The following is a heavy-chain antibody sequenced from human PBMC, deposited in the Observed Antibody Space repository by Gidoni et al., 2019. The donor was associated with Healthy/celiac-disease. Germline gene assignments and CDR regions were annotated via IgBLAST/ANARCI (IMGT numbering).Heavy chain of an antibody. CDR2: INPSGGST. Sequence: QVQLVQSGAEVKKPGASVKVSCKASGYTFTSYYMHWVRQAPGQGLEWMGIINPSGGSTSYAQKFQGRVTMTRDTSTSTVYMELSSLRSEDTAVYYCARAPRSLGDFDYWGQGTLVTGSS. V-gene: IGHV1-46*01. D-gene: IGHD7-27*01. J-gene: IGHJ4*02. CDR3: ARAPRSLGDFDY. CDR1: GYTFTSYY.